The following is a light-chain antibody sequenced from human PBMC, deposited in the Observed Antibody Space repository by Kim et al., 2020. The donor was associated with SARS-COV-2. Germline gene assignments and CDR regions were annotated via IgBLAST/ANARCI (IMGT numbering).Light chain of an antibody. J-gene: IGKJ1*01. CDR2: DAS. V-gene: IGKV1-5*01. CDR1: QSISSW. Sequence: DIQMTQSPSTLSASVGDRVTITCRASQSISSWLAWYQQKPGKAPKVLISDASRLQSGFPSRFSGGGSGTEFTLTISSLQPDDFATYYCHQYNTYPGTFGQGTKVDIK. CDR3: HQYNTYPGT.